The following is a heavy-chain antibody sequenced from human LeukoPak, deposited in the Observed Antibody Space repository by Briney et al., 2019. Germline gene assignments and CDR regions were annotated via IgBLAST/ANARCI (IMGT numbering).Heavy chain of an antibody. CDR1: GFTFSSYA. CDR2: ISYDGSNK. J-gene: IGHJ3*02. V-gene: IGHV3-30-3*01. D-gene: IGHD6-19*01. Sequence: GGSLRLSCAASGFTFSSYAMHWVRQAPGKGLEWVAVISYDGSNKYYADSVKGRFTISRDNSKNTLYLQMNSLRAEDTAVYYCARAGWYGDDAFDIWGQGTMVTVSS. CDR3: ARAGWYGDDAFDI.